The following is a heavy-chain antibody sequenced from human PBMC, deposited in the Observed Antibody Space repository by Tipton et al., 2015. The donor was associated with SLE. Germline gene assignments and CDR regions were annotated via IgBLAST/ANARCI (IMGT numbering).Heavy chain of an antibody. J-gene: IGHJ4*02. Sequence: TLSLTCTVSGGSIGSTTYHWGWIRQPPGKGLEWIGYISYSGSTNYNSSLKSRVTISVNTSKNQFSLRLSSVTAADTAMFYCASGTLEWSHEPDYWGQGTLVTVSS. CDR3: ASGTLEWSHEPDY. CDR1: GGSIGSTTYH. CDR2: ISYSGST. D-gene: IGHD3-3*01. V-gene: IGHV4-61*05.